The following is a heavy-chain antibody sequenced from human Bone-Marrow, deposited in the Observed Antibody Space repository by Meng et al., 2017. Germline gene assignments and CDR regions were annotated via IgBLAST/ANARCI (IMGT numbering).Heavy chain of an antibody. Sequence: QVRLQQWGAGLLKSSETLSPTCAVYGGSFSGYYWSWIRQPPGKGLEWIGEINHSGSTNYNPSLKSRVTISVDTSKNQFSLKLSSVTAADTAVYYCASGYCSGGSCQVGWFDPWGQGTLVTVSS. CDR1: GGSFSGYY. CDR2: INHSGST. CDR3: ASGYCSGGSCQVGWFDP. D-gene: IGHD2-15*01. J-gene: IGHJ5*02. V-gene: IGHV4-34*01.